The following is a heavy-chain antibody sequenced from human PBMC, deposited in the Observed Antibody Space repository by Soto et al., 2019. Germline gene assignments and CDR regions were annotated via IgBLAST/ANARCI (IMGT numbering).Heavy chain of an antibody. Sequence: PSETLSLTCSVSGGPMYSYFWSWIRQPPGKGREWIGYVYYGGSSNYNPSLKSRVTFSVDTSKNQVSLNLRSVTAADTAVYYCARADRKWLDPWGQGILVTVSS. CDR2: VYYGGSS. CDR1: GGPMYSYF. J-gene: IGHJ5*02. V-gene: IGHV4-59*01. CDR3: ARADRKWLDP.